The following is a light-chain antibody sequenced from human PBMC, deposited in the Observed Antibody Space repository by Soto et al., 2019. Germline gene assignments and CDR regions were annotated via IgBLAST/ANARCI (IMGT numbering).Light chain of an antibody. V-gene: IGKV1-39*01. CDR1: QDINNY. CDR3: QQSFNTPRT. Sequence: DIRMTQSPSCLSAASGETVTSTRQASQDINNYLNWYQQKPGKAPKLLIYDASSLPSGVPSRFSGGGSGTDFTLIIRSLQPEDFATYFCQQSFNTPRTFGQGTKVDIK. CDR2: DAS. J-gene: IGKJ1*01.